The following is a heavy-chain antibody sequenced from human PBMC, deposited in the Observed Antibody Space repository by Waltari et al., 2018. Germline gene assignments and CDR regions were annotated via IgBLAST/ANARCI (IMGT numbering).Heavy chain of an antibody. CDR1: GFPFSSYI. CDR2: ISSSSSYI. V-gene: IGHV3-21*01. CDR3: AAVVITDAFDI. Sequence: EVQLVESGGGLVKPGESLRLSCAASGFPFSSYILTWARQAPGKGLEWVSSISSSSSYIYYADSVKGRFTISRDNAKNSLYLQMNSLRAEDTAVYYCAAVVITDAFDIWGQGTMVTVSS. D-gene: IGHD3-22*01. J-gene: IGHJ3*02.